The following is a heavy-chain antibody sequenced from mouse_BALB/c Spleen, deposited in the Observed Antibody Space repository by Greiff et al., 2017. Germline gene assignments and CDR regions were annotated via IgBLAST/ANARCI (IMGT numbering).Heavy chain of an antibody. CDR1: GFTFSDYY. CDR3: AREGGYSYWYFDV. CDR2: ISDGGSYT. V-gene: IGHV5-4*02. Sequence: EVKLVESGGGLVKPGGSLKLSCAASGFTFSDYYMYWVRQTPEKRLEWVATISDGGSYTYYPDSVKGRFTISRDNAKNNLYLQMSSLKSEDTAMYYCAREGGYSYWYFDVWGAGTTVTVSS. J-gene: IGHJ1*01. D-gene: IGHD2-3*01.